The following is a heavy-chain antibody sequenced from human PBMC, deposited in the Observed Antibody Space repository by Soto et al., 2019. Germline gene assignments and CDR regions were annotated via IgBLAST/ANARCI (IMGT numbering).Heavy chain of an antibody. CDR3: AHRVLRTVFGLVTTTAIYFDF. Sequence: QITLNESGPTVVRPTETLPLTCRFSGFSLTTSGVGVGWIRQSPGKAPEWLALIYWDDDKRYSASLKSSLTSTKNTSKNQVVLTVSDLDPTDTATYYCAHRVLRTVFGLVTTTAIYFDFWGQGTPVAVSS. D-gene: IGHD3-3*01. CDR2: IYWDDDK. V-gene: IGHV2-5*02. J-gene: IGHJ4*02. CDR1: GFSLTTSGVG.